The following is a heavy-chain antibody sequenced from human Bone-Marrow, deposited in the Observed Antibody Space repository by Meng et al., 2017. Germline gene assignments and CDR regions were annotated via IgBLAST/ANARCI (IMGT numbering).Heavy chain of an antibody. V-gene: IGHV6-1*01. Sequence: VQLQQSGPGLGKPSPTLSRPCAISGDSVSSNSAAWHWIRQSPSRGLEWLGRTYYRSKWYTDYAVSVKNRITINPDTSKNQFSLQLNSVTPEDTAVYYCARGDYSSSPSFWGQGTPVTVSS. CDR3: ARGDYSSSPSF. CDR1: GDSVSSNSAA. J-gene: IGHJ4*02. CDR2: TYYRSKWYT. D-gene: IGHD3-22*01.